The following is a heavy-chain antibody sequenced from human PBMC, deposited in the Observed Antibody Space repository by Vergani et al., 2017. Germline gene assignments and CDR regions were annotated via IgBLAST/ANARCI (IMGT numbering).Heavy chain of an antibody. D-gene: IGHD6-19*01. CDR1: GFTFSSYA. Sequence: QVQLVESGGGVVQPGRSLRLSCAASGFTFSSYAMHGVRQAPGKGLEWVAVISYDGSNKYYADSVKGRFTISRDNSKNTLYLQMNSRRAEDTAVYYCARDTEPYSSGWYRPHLSDHDAFDIWGQGTMVTVSS. CDR3: ARDTEPYSSGWYRPHLSDHDAFDI. CDR2: ISYDGSNK. J-gene: IGHJ3*02. V-gene: IGHV3-30-3*01.